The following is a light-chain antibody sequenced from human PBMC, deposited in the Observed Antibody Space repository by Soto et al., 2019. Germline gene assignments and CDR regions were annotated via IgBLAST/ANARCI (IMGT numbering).Light chain of an antibody. CDR3: QQYNSISGT. J-gene: IGKJ1*01. Sequence: DIQLTQSPSTLSASVGDRVTITCRASQSISSCLSWYQQKPGKAATLLIYKASSFESGVPSRFSGSGSGTTFTLPISSLQPDDFATYYCQQYNSISGTFGQGTKVDIK. V-gene: IGKV1-5*03. CDR2: KAS. CDR1: QSISSC.